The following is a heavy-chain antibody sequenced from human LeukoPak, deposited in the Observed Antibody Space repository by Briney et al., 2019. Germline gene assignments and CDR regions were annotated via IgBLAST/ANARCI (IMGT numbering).Heavy chain of an antibody. J-gene: IGHJ4*02. CDR3: ARYVWGSYPTFEDY. CDR1: GDSISSYY. Sequence: PSETLSLTCTVSGDSISSYYCSWMRQPPGKGLEWMGYIYYSGGTNYNPPLRSRVTKSVHTSKNQFSLKLSSVTAADTAVYYCARYVWGSYPTFEDYWGQGTLVTVPS. V-gene: IGHV4-59*01. D-gene: IGHD3-16*02. CDR2: IYYSGGT.